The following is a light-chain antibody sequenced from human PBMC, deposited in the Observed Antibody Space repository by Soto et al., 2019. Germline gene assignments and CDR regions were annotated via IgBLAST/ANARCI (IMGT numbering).Light chain of an antibody. CDR3: QKYDSAPWT. CDR2: SAS. Sequence: ILMTQSPSSLSASVGDRVTITCRASQGIRTYLAWYQQKPGKVPKLLIFSASTLQSGVPPRFSGSGSGTDFTLTINSLQPEDVASYYCQKYDSAPWTFGRGTKVEIK. J-gene: IGKJ1*01. CDR1: QGIRTY. V-gene: IGKV1-27*01.